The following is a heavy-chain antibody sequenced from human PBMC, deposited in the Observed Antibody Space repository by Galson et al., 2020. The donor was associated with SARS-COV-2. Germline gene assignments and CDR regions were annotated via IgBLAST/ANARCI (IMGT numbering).Heavy chain of an antibody. D-gene: IGHD3-22*01. CDR1: GGSFNSGASY. CDR2: IHYGGST. CDR3: ARDFYDSSGSNGGIDS. J-gene: IGHJ5*01. V-gene: IGHV4-31*03. Sequence: SETLSLTCTVSGGSFNSGASYWSWIRQHPGKGLEWIGYIHYGGSTYYNPSLKSRLTISIDTSKNQFSLKLNSVTAADTAVYYCARDFYDSSGSNGGIDSWGPEPWSPSPQ.